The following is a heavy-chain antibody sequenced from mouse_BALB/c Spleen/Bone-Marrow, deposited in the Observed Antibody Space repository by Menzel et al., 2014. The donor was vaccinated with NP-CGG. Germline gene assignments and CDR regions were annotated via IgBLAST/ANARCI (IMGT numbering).Heavy chain of an antibody. CDR2: ITNSSST. CDR3: ARKGYDGYPYYAMDY. J-gene: IGHJ4*01. D-gene: IGHD2-3*01. V-gene: IGHV3-2*02. Sequence: LEWMGYITNSSSTSYNPSLISRISITRDTSKNQFFLQLNSVTTEDTATYYCARKGYDGYPYYAMDYWGQGTSVTVSS.